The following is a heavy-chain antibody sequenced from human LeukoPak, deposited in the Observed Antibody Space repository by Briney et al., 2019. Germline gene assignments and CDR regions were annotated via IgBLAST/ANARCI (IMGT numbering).Heavy chain of an antibody. CDR1: GFTFSSNW. CDR3: ALFSWPYY. V-gene: IGHV3-74*01. J-gene: IGHJ4*02. CDR2: IKSDGSST. Sequence: PGGSLRLSXAASGFTFSSNWMHSVRRAPGKGLVWVSRIKSDGSSTSFADSVKGRFTISRDNAKNTLYLQMNSLRAEDTAVYYCALFSWPYYWGQGTLVTVSS.